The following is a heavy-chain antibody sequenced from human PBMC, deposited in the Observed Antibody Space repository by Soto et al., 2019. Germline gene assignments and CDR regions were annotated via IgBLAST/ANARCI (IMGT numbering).Heavy chain of an antibody. Sequence: QVQLVQSGAEVKKPGASVKVSCKASGYTFTSYGISWVRQAPGQGPEWMGWISAYNGNTNYAQKLQGRVTMTTDTSTRTAYMELGSLRSDDTAVYYCARDGVDTATGYYYGMDVWGQGTTVTVSS. CDR2: ISAYNGNT. V-gene: IGHV1-18*01. D-gene: IGHD5-18*01. CDR1: GYTFTSYG. J-gene: IGHJ6*02. CDR3: ARDGVDTATGYYYGMDV.